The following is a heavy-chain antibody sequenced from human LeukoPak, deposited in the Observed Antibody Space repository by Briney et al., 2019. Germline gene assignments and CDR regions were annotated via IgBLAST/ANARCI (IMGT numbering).Heavy chain of an antibody. D-gene: IGHD3-3*01. CDR3: AREEKYYDFWSGYYWGTIDY. J-gene: IGHJ4*02. CDR2: ISYDGSNK. CDR1: GFTFSSYA. V-gene: IGHV3-30-3*01. Sequence: GGSLRLSCAASGFTFSSYAMHWVRQAPGKGLEWVAVISYDGSNKYYADSVKGRFTISRDNSKNTLYLQMNSLRAEDTAVYYCAREEKYYDFWSGYYWGTIDYWGQGTLVTVSS.